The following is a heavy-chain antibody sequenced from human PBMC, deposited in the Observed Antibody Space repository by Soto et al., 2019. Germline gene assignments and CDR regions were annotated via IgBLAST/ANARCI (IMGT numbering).Heavy chain of an antibody. V-gene: IGHV1-69*13. J-gene: IGHJ4*01. CDR1: GVSFKNYA. CDR3: ASASQGGYALH. Sequence: SVKVSCKASGVSFKNYAIDWVRQAPGRGLEWMGRIIPIFGTSDYARKFRDRVTITADESSTTVFMDLSSLTYDDTALYFCASASQGGYALHWGHGTLVTVSS. D-gene: IGHD5-12*01. CDR2: IIPIFGTS.